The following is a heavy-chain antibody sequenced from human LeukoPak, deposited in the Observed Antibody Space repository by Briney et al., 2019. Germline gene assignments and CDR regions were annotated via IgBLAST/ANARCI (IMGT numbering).Heavy chain of an antibody. V-gene: IGHV5-51*01. Sequence: GESLKISCMGSGYSFTTYWIGWVRQMPGKGLEWMGIMYPGDSDIRFNPTFEGKVTISADKSISTAYLQWSSPKASDTAMYYCASGGYCTNGVCHHPLQYYYYALDVWGQGTTVTVSS. D-gene: IGHD2-8*01. CDR1: GYSFTTYW. CDR2: MYPGDSDI. J-gene: IGHJ6*02. CDR3: ASGGYCTNGVCHHPLQYYYYALDV.